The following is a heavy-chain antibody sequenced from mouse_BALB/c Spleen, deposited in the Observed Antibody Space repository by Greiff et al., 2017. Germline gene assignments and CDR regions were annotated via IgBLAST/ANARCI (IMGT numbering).Heavy chain of an antibody. D-gene: IGHD2-3*01. J-gene: IGHJ4*01. CDR2: IYPGNSDT. CDR3: TRRGVYDGYAMDY. Sequence: EVQLQQSGTVLARPGASVKMSCKASGYSFTSYWMHWVKQRPGQGLEWIGAIYPGNSDTSYNQKFKGKAKLTAVTSASTAYMELSSLTNEDSAVYYCTRRGVYDGYAMDYWGQGTSVTVSS. CDR1: GYSFTSYW. V-gene: IGHV1-5*01.